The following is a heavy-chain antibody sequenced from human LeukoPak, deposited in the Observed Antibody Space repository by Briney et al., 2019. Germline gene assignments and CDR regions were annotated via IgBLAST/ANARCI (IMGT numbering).Heavy chain of an antibody. D-gene: IGHD3-3*01. CDR1: GFTFSNAW. V-gene: IGHV3-15*01. CDR2: IKSKTDGGTT. Sequence: PGGSLRLSCAASGFTFSNAWMSWVRQASGKGLEWVGRIKSKTDGGTTDYAAPVKGRFTISRDDSKNTLYLQMNSLKTEDTAVYYCTRRFLEWSNGYYYYMDVWGKGTTVTVSS. CDR3: TRRFLEWSNGYYYYMDV. J-gene: IGHJ6*03.